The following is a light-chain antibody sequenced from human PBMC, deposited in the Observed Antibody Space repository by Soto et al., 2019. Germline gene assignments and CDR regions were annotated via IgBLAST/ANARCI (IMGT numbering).Light chain of an antibody. Sequence: QSALTQPASVSGSPGQSITISCTGTSSDVGGYNYVSWYQQHPGKAPKLMIYDVSNRPAGVSNRFSGSKSGNTASLTISRLQDEAAADYYCSSYPSSSFVVFGGGTKLTVL. CDR1: SSDVGGYNY. J-gene: IGLJ2*01. CDR3: SSYPSSSFVV. V-gene: IGLV2-14*01. CDR2: DVS.